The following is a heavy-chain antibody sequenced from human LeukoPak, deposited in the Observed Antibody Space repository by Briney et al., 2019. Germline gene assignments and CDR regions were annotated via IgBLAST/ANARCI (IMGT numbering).Heavy chain of an antibody. V-gene: IGHV3-9*01. CDR3: AKGLPIDY. CDR1: GFTFDDYA. D-gene: IGHD5-12*01. J-gene: IGHJ4*02. Sequence: GGSLRLSCAASGFTFDDYAMHWVRQAPGKGLEWVSGISWNSGSIGYADSVKGRFTTSRDNAKNSLYLQMNSLRAEDTALYYCAKGLPIDYWGQGTLVTVSS. CDR2: ISWNSGSI.